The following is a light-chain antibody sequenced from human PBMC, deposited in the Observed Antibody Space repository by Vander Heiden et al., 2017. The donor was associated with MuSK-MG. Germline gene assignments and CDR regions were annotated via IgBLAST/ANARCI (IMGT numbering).Light chain of an antibody. CDR2: DSS. J-gene: IGKJ5*01. CDR3: QQRSSWPIT. CDR1: QSVSSY. V-gene: IGKV3-11*01. Sequence: EIVLTQSPATLSLSPGERATLSCRASQSVSSYLAWYQQKPGQAPRLLIYDSSTRAAGIPARFSGSGSGTDFTLTISSLEPDDFAFYYCQQRSSWPITFGQGTLMEIK.